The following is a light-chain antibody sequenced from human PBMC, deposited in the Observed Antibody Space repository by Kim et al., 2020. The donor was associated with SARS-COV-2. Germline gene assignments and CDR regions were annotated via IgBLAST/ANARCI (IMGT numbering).Light chain of an antibody. CDR3: QSYDSSLSGV. Sequence: GQGFTISCPGRSSNIGAGYDLHWYQQFPGAAPTLIVYANTNRPSVVPDRFSGSKSSSSASLAITGLQAEDEADYYCQSYDSSLSGVFGGGTQLTVL. V-gene: IGLV1-40*01. J-gene: IGLJ3*02. CDR2: ANT. CDR1: SSNIGAGYD.